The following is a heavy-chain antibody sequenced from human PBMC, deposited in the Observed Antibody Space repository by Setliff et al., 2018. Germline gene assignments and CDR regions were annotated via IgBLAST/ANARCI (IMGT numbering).Heavy chain of an antibody. CDR3: VREGVDTRSSTDYRYYMDV. CDR2: TIPMFGTT. D-gene: IGHD5-18*01. V-gene: IGHV1-69*05. CDR1: GATFSSHG. Sequence: SVKVSCKASGATFSSHGISWVRQAPGQGLEWMGGTIPMFGTTEYAQKFQGRLTIITDESTNTAYMEVRSLRSEDTAVYYCVREGVDTRSSTDYRYYMDVWGKGTTVTVSS. J-gene: IGHJ6*03.